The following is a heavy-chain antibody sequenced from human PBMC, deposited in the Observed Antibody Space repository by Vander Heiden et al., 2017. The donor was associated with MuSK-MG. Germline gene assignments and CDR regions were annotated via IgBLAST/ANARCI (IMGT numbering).Heavy chain of an antibody. J-gene: IGHJ6*02. CDR2: INPSGGST. Sequence: QVQLVQSGAEVKKPGASVKVSCKASGYTFTSYYMPWVRQAPGQGLEWMGIINPSGGSTSYAQKFQARVTMTRDTSTSTAYMELSSLRSEDTAVYYCASVYGSGSYPTLDYYYYGMDVWGQGTTVTVSS. CDR1: GYTFTSYY. CDR3: ASVYGSGSYPTLDYYYYGMDV. V-gene: IGHV1-46*01. D-gene: IGHD3-10*01.